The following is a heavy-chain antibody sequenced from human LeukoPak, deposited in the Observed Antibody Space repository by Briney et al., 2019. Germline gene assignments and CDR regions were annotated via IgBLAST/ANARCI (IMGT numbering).Heavy chain of an antibody. CDR2: IYYSGST. V-gene: IGHV4-59*12. J-gene: IGHJ4*02. D-gene: IGHD6-13*01. CDR3: AREPPGGSSPCFDY. CDR1: GGSISSYY. Sequence: PSETLSLTCTVSGGSISSYYWSWIRQPPGKGLEWIGSIYYSGSTYYNPSLKSRVTISVDTSKNQFSLKLSSVTAADTAVYYCAREPPGGSSPCFDYWGQGTLVTVSS.